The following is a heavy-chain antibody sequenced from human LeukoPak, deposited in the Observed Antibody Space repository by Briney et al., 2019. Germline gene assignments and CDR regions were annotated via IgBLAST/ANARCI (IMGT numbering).Heavy chain of an antibody. CDR2: IYYSGSA. V-gene: IGHV4-59*01. Sequence: SETLSLTCTVSGGSISSYYWSWIRQPPGKGLEWIGYIYYSGSANYNPSLKSRVTIPVDTSKNQFSLKLSSVTAADTAVYYCARDIAVAGTGWYFDLWGRGTLVTVSS. J-gene: IGHJ2*01. CDR3: ARDIAVAGTGWYFDL. CDR1: GGSISSYY. D-gene: IGHD6-19*01.